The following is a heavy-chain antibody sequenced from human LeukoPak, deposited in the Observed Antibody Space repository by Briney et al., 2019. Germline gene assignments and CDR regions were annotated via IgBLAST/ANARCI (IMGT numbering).Heavy chain of an antibody. CDR3: ATVTGVGGARG. D-gene: IGHD1-26*01. J-gene: IGHJ4*02. CDR1: GFSFPNAW. CDR2: IKGTDVGGTA. Sequence: SPGGSLRLSCAVSGFSFPNAWMSWVRQSPGKGLEWVGRIKGTDVGGTADYAAAVTDTFIISKDDSKKTMYLQMNSLKPEDTAVYYCATVTGVGGARGGGQGTLVTVSS. V-gene: IGHV3-15*01.